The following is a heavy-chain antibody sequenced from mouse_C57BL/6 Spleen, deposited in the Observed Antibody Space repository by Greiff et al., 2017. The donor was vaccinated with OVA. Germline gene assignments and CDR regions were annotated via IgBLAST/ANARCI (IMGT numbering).Heavy chain of an antibody. CDR2: FHPYNDDT. V-gene: IGHV1-47*01. J-gene: IGHJ2*01. Sequence: VKLMESGAELVKPGASVKMSCKASGYTFTTYPIEWMKQNHGKSLEWIGNFHPYNDDTKYNEKFKGKATLTVEKSSSTVYLELSRLTSDDSAVYYCARGAYYSNYAFDYWGQGTTLTVSS. CDR3: ARGAYYSNYAFDY. D-gene: IGHD2-5*01. CDR1: GYTFTTYP.